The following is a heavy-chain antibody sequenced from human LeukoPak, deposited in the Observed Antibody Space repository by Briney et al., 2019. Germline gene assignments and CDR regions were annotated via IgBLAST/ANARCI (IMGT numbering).Heavy chain of an antibody. V-gene: IGHV4-34*01. J-gene: IGHJ3*02. CDR1: GGSFSGYY. Sequence: SETLSLTCAVYGGSFSGYYWSWIRQPPGKGLEWIGEINHSGSTNYNPSLKSRVTISVDTSKNQFSLKLSSVTAADTAVYYCARARTYYYDSSDGADAFDIWGQGTMVTVSS. CDR2: INHSGST. D-gene: IGHD3-22*01. CDR3: ARARTYYYDSSDGADAFDI.